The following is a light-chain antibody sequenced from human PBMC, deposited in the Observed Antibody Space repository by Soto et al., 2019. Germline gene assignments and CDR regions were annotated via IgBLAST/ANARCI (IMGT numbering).Light chain of an antibody. J-gene: IGLJ2*01. V-gene: IGLV2-14*01. CDR2: EVS. Sequence: QSALTQPASVSGSPGQSITISCTGTRSDVGGYSLVSWYQQHPGKAPKLMIYEVSNRPSGVSNRFSGSKSGNTASLTISGLQAEDEADYYCSSYTSSSTPVVFGGGTKLTVL. CDR3: SSYTSSSTPVV. CDR1: RSDVGGYSL.